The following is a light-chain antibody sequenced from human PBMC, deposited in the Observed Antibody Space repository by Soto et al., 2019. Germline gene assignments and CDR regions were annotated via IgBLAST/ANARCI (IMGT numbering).Light chain of an antibody. CDR2: GAS. CDR3: QQYGSSST. J-gene: IGKJ5*01. Sequence: EIVLTQSAFTMSLSXSESATLSXXASQSVSSSYLAWYQQKPGQAPRLLIYGASSRPTGIPDRFSGSGSGTDFTLTISRLEPEDFAVYYCQQYGSSSTFGQGTRLE. CDR1: QSVSSSY. V-gene: IGKV3-20*01.